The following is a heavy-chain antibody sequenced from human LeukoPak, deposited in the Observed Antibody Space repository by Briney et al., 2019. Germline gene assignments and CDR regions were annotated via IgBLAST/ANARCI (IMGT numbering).Heavy chain of an antibody. CDR1: GLTFSDYY. Sequence: GGSLRLSCAASGLTFSDYYMTWIRQAPRKGLEWVSFICSSGTTIYSADSVRGRFTVSRDNAKNSLVLHMNSLRADDTAVYYCAIQITMIVVVPYFDYWGQGTLVTVSS. J-gene: IGHJ4*02. D-gene: IGHD3-22*01. CDR3: AIQITMIVVVPYFDY. V-gene: IGHV3-11*04. CDR2: ICSSGTTI.